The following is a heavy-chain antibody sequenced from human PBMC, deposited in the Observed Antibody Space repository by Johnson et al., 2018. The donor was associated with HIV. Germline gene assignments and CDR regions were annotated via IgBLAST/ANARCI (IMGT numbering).Heavy chain of an antibody. CDR2: MWYDGSNR. CDR1: GFTFSTYG. CDR3: AKDQLCSSWTNDAFDI. V-gene: IGHV3-33*06. J-gene: IGHJ3*02. D-gene: IGHD6-13*01. Sequence: QVQLVESGGGVVQPGRSLRLSCAASGFTFSTYGMHWVRQAPGKGLEWVAVMWYDGSNRYYADSVKGRFTISRDNSKNTLYLQMNSLRAEDTAVYYCAKDQLCSSWTNDAFDIWGQGTMVTVSS.